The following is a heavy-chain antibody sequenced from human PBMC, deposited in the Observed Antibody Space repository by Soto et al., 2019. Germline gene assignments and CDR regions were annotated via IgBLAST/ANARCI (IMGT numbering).Heavy chain of an antibody. V-gene: IGHV3-21*01. CDR3: TRHQGMAVAAPTDAFDI. D-gene: IGHD6-19*01. Sequence: PGGSLRLSCAASGFTFSSYSMNWVRQAPGKGLEWVSSISSSSSYIYYADSVKGRFTISRDNAKNSLYLQMNSLRAEDTAVYYCTRHQGMAVAAPTDAFDIWGQGTMVTVSS. J-gene: IGHJ3*02. CDR1: GFTFSSYS. CDR2: ISSSSSYI.